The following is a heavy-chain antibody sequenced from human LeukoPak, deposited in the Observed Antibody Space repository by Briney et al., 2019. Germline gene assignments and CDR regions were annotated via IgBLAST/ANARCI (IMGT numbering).Heavy chain of an antibody. V-gene: IGHV4-30-4*08. CDR2: IYYSGST. Sequence: MPSQTLSLTCTVSGGSISSGDYYWSWIRQPPGKGLEWIGYIYYSGSTYYNPSLKSRVIISVDTSKNQFSLKLSSVTAADTAVYYCARDRANGMIPRLIFDIWGQGTMVTVSS. J-gene: IGHJ3*02. CDR3: ARDRANGMIPRLIFDI. CDR1: GGSISSGDYY. D-gene: IGHD3-22*01.